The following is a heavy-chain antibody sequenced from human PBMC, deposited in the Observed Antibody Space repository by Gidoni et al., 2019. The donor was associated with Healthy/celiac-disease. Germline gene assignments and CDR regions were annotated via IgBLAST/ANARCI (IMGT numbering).Heavy chain of an antibody. CDR2: INPSGGST. CDR3: ARVGSYYGSGSYYIDY. Sequence: QVQLVQSGAEVKKPGASVKVSCKASGYTFTSYYMHWVRQAPGQGLEWMGIINPSGGSTSYAQKFQGRVTMTRDTSTSTVYMELSSLRSEDTAVYYCARVGSYYGSGSYYIDYWGQGTLVTVSS. J-gene: IGHJ4*02. CDR1: GYTFTSYY. V-gene: IGHV1-46*01. D-gene: IGHD3-10*01.